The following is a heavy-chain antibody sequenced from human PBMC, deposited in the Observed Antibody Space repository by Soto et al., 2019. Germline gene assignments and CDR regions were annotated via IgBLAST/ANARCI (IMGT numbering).Heavy chain of an antibody. CDR2: IYYSGST. J-gene: IGHJ4*02. Sequence: SETLSLTCTVSGGSISSGGYYWSWIRQHPGKGLEWIGYIYYSGSTYYNPSLKSRVTISVDTSKNQFSLKLSSVTAADTAVYYCARDSRGGIFRYFDYWGQGTLVTVSS. CDR1: GGSISSGGYY. CDR3: ARDSRGGIFRYFDY. V-gene: IGHV4-31*03. D-gene: IGHD3-16*02.